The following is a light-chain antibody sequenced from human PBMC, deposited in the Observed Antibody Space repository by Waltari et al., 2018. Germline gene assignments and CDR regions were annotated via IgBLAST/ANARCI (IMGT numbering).Light chain of an antibody. J-gene: IGLJ2*01. Sequence: QSALTQPASVSGSPGQSITISCTGSNSDVGGDESVSWYQDHPGQAPKVIIYDVTNRPSGVSDRFSGSKSGNTASLTISGLQPEDEANYYCSAQSRKNVVIFGGGTKLTVL. V-gene: IGLV2-14*03. CDR3: SAQSRKNVVI. CDR1: NSDVGGDES. CDR2: DVT.